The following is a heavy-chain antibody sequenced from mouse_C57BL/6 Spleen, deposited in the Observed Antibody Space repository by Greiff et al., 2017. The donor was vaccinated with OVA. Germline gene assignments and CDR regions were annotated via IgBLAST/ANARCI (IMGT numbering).Heavy chain of an antibody. J-gene: IGHJ1*03. Sequence: VQLKESGAELARPGASVKMSCKASGYTFTSYTMHWVKQRPGQGLEWIGYINPSSGYTKYNQKFKDKATLTADKSSSTAYMQLSSLTSEDSAVYYCARSYDGYYWYFDVWGTGTTVTVSS. CDR1: GYTFTSYT. CDR2: INPSSGYT. D-gene: IGHD2-3*01. V-gene: IGHV1-4*01. CDR3: ARSYDGYYWYFDV.